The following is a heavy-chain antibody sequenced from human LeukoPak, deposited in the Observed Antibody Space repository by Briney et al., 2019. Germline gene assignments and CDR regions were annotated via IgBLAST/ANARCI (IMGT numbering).Heavy chain of an antibody. CDR3: ARLTCGGSCYSTYYYYGMDV. D-gene: IGHD2-15*01. CDR2: IYYSGTT. Sequence: SATLSLTCTVSGGSISSYYWSWIRQPPGNGLEWIGYIYYSGTTNYNPSIKSRVTISVDTSKNQFSLKLSSVTAADTAVYYCARLTCGGSCYSTYYYYGMDVWGQGTTVTVSS. J-gene: IGHJ6*02. V-gene: IGHV4-59*01. CDR1: GGSISSYY.